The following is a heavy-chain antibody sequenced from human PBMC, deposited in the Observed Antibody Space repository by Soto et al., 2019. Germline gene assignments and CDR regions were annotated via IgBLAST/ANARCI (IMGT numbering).Heavy chain of an antibody. V-gene: IGHV3-74*01. CDR2: LYTDGTRT. J-gene: IGHJ6*03. CDR3: ARGAGGYYYMDV. Sequence: EVQLVESGGGLVQPGGSLRLSCAASGFTFSSYWMHWVRQAPGKGLVWVSRLYTDGTRTSYADSVKGRFTISRDNAKNTLYLQMNSLRAEDTAAYYCARGAGGYYYMDVWGKGTTVTVSS. CDR1: GFTFSSYW. D-gene: IGHD3-10*01.